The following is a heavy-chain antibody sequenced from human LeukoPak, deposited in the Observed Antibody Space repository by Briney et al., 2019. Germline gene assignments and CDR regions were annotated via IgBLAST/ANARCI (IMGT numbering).Heavy chain of an antibody. CDR3: ARGFGPLYYFDY. Sequence: SETLSLTCTVSGGPISSSSYYWGWIRQPPGKGLEWIGSIYYSGSTYYNPSLKSRVTISVDTSKNQFSLKLSSVTAADTAVYYCARGFGPLYYFDYWGQGTLVTVSS. V-gene: IGHV4-39*07. J-gene: IGHJ4*02. D-gene: IGHD3/OR15-3a*01. CDR2: IYYSGST. CDR1: GGPISSSSYY.